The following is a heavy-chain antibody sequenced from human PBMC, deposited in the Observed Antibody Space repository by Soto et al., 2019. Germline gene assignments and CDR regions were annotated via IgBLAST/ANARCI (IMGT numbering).Heavy chain of an antibody. CDR3: AKDRAEFLIWVLPEGH. CDR1: GFSIRDYW. J-gene: IGHJ4*02. D-gene: IGHD3-10*01. V-gene: IGHV3-7*01. CDR2: IKQDGSEK. Sequence: EEHLVESGGGLVQPGGSLRLSCAASGFSIRDYWMTWVRQAPGKGLDWVANIKQDGSEKFYVDSLKGRFTISRDNAKNSVYLLMNSLRADDTAVYYCAKDRAEFLIWVLPEGHWGQGTLVTVS.